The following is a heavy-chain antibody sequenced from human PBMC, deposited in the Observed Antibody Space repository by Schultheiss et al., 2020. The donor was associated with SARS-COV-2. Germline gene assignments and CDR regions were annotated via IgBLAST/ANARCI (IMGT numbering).Heavy chain of an antibody. CDR1: GFTFSSYS. CDR3: AREPYYDSSGYYYGGMDV. CDR2: ISSSSSSI. J-gene: IGHJ6*02. Sequence: GGSLRLSCAASGFTFSSYSMNWVRQAPGKGLEWVSFISSSSSSIYYADSVKGRFTISRDNAKNTLYLQMNSLRAEDTAVYYCAREPYYDSSGYYYGGMDVWGQGTTVTVSS. D-gene: IGHD3-22*01. V-gene: IGHV3-21*01.